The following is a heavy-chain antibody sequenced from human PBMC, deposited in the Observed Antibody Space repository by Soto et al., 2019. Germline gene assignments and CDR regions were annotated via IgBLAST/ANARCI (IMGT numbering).Heavy chain of an antibody. CDR3: TTDSYITIVIVRFDY. V-gene: IGHV3-23*01. D-gene: IGHD3-22*01. J-gene: IGHJ4*01. CDR1: GFTFNIYA. CDR2: ISRYGDFT. Sequence: GGSLRLSCAASGFTFNIYAMTWVRQAPGKRLEWVSAISRYGDFTYYADSVEGRFAISRDNSKNTLYLQMNSLRAEDTAVYYCTTDSYITIVIVRFDYWGHGTLVTVSS.